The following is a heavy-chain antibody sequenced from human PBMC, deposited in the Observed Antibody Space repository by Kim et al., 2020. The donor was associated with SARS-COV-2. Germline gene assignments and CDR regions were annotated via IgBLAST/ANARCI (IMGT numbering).Heavy chain of an antibody. CDR2: IDSDGSPT. J-gene: IGHJ2*01. V-gene: IGHV3-74*01. CDR1: GFTLRNYW. D-gene: IGHD2-15*01. Sequence: GGSLRLSCAATGFTLRNYWMHWVRQAPGKGLVWVARIDSDGSPTNYADSVKGRFTISRDNARNTLYLQMNSLRAEDTAVYYCARRSGGNPYWYFDLWGRGTLVTVSS. CDR3: ARRSGGNPYWYFDL.